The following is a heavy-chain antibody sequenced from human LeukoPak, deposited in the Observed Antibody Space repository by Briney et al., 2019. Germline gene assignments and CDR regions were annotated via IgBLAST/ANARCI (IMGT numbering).Heavy chain of an antibody. CDR1: VFTLRSYS. V-gene: IGHV3-21*01. Sequence: PGGTLRLSSAAAVFTLRSYSMTSVRPAPGKGLEWVSSISSSSSYIYYAGAVKARFTISRDNAKNSLYLQMNSLRAEDTAVYYCARDLEGYSYGDLFDCWGQGPLVTVSA. CDR2: ISSSSSYI. J-gene: IGHJ4*02. D-gene: IGHD5-18*01. CDR3: ARDLEGYSYGDLFDC.